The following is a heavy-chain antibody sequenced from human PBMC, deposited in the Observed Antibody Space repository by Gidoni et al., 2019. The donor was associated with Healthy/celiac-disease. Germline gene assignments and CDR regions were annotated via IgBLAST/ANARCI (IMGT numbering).Heavy chain of an antibody. V-gene: IGHV3-9*01. CDR1: GFTFDDYA. CDR2: ISWNSGSI. Sequence: EVQLVESGGGLVQPGRSLKLSCAASGFTFDDYAMHWVRQAPGKGLEWVSGISWNSGSIGYADSVKGRFTISRDNAKNSLYLQMNSLRAEDTALYYCAKGGGVLWFGEFGYYGMDVWGQGTTVTVSS. CDR3: AKGGGVLWFGEFGYYGMDV. D-gene: IGHD3-10*01. J-gene: IGHJ6*02.